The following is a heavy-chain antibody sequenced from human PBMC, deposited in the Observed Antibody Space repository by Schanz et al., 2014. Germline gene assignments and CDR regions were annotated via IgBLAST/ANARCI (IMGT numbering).Heavy chain of an antibody. D-gene: IGHD1-26*01. V-gene: IGHV3-33*08. CDR1: GFSVGNKY. J-gene: IGHJ4*02. CDR2: ISYDGSFK. Sequence: VQLLESGGGLVQPGGSLRLSCAASGFSVGNKYMNWVRQAPGKGLEWVAVISYDGSFKNYADSVKGRFTISRDNSKNTLFLQMNSLRAEDTAVYYCARDHTTESYYSAGPPIDYWGQGTLLTVSS. CDR3: ARDHTTESYYSAGPPIDY.